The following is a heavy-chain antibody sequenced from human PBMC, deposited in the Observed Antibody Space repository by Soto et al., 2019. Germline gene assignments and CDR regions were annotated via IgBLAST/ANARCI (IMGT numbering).Heavy chain of an antibody. D-gene: IGHD2-15*01. J-gene: IGHJ4*02. CDR3: ASGLCSGGSCYSPN. V-gene: IGHV4-61*01. CDR2: VYHTGRT. Sequence: KTSETLSLTCTVSGGSFKSGSYSWSWIRQPPGKGLEWIGYVYHTGRTSYNPSLKSRVSISVDTSKNQFSLKLSSVTAADTAVYYCASGLCSGGSCYSPNWGQGTLVTVSS. CDR1: GGSFKSGSYS.